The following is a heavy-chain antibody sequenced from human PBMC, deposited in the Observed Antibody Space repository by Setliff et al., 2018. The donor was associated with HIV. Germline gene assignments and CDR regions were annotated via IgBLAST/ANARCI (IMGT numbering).Heavy chain of an antibody. CDR1: GGTFSSYA. CDR2: IIPIFGTA. CDR3: ARDRYSSGWSWFDP. D-gene: IGHD6-19*01. V-gene: IGHV1-69*13. Sequence: GASVKVSCKASGGTFSSYAISWVRQAPGQGLEWMGGIIPIFGTANYAQKFQGRVTITADESTSTAYMELSSLRSEDTAVYYCARDRYSSGWSWFDPWGQGTLVPSPQ. J-gene: IGHJ5*02.